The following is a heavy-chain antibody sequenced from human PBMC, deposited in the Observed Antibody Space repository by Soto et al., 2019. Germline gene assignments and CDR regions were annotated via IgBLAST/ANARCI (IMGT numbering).Heavy chain of an antibody. CDR1: GFTFSSYA. CDR3: ARLVRGNTAFDI. V-gene: IGHV3-23*01. Sequence: PGGSLRLSCAASGFTFSSYAMSWVRQAPGKGLEWVSTISGSGGSTYYADSVKGRFTISRDNSKNTLYLQMNSLRAEDPAVYYCARLVRGNTAFDIWDQGTMVTVSS. CDR2: ISGSGGST. J-gene: IGHJ3*02. D-gene: IGHD2-15*01.